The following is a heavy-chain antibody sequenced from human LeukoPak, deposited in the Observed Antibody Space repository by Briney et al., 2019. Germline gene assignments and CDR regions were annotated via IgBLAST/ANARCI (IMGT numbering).Heavy chain of an antibody. J-gene: IGHJ4*02. V-gene: IGHV3-7*01. CDR2: VKEDGSEQ. CDR3: TRQPTTLDGSKFMSTDH. CDR1: GFTFNSYW. Sequence: GGSLRLSCAASGFTFNSYWMSWVRQAPGKGLEWVASVKEDGSEQYYVDSVRGRFIISRDNAKDSLYLQMSSLRAEDTAVYYCTRQPTTLDGSKFMSTDHWGQGTLVTVSS. D-gene: IGHD5/OR15-5a*01.